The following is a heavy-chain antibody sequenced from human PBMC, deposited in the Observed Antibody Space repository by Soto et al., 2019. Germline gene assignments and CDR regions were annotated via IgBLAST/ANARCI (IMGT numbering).Heavy chain of an antibody. CDR2: INNDGSRT. V-gene: IGHV3-74*01. Sequence: GGSLRLSCAASGFTFSNYWMHWVRQVPGEGLVWVSSINNDGSRTWYADSVRGRISMSRDNARNLVYLQMNSLRAEDTAVSYFGSTFEYWGQGALVTVAS. CDR1: GFTFSNYW. CDR3: GSTFEY. D-gene: IGHD1-26*01. J-gene: IGHJ4*02.